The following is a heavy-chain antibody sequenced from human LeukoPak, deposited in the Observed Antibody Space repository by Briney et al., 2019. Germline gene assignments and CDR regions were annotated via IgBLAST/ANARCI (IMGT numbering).Heavy chain of an antibody. J-gene: IGHJ4*02. CDR1: GSMFAGHY. CDR2: ISPSNGAT. CDR3: AVSVQAAAIPAFDN. V-gene: IGHV1-2*02. Sequence: ASVKVSCKASGSMFAGHYRHLMLQAPGQGLEWMGWISPSNGATKYAQNFRDRVTITRDTSISTAYMALSDLRSDDTAVYYCAVSVQAAAIPAFDNWGQGTLVTVSS. D-gene: IGHD6-25*01.